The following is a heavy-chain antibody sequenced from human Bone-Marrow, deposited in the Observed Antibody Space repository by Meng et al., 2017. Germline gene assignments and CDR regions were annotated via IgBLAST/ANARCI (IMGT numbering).Heavy chain of an antibody. V-gene: IGHV3-21*01. Sequence: GESPKISCAASGFTFISYSMNWVRPAPGKGLEWVSSITRSSSYISHADSVKGRFTVSRDNAKNSLYLKMNRLRAENTAVYYCARGSSPDYWGQGTLVTVSS. D-gene: IGHD6-13*01. CDR2: ITRSSSYI. CDR1: GFTFISYS. CDR3: ARGSSPDY. J-gene: IGHJ4*02.